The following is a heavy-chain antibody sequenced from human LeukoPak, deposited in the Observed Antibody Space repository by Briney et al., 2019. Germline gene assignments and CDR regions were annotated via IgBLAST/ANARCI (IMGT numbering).Heavy chain of an antibody. CDR3: ARVMSVHLGGSYGPEADY. CDR1: GGSISSSSYY. V-gene: IGHV4-39*07. CDR2: IYYSGST. J-gene: IGHJ4*02. Sequence: SETLSLTCTVSGGSISSSSYYWGWIRQPPGKGLEWIGSIYYSGSTYYNPSLKSRVTISVDTSKNQFSLKLSSVTAADTAVYYCARVMSVHLGGSYGPEADYWGQGTLVTVSS. D-gene: IGHD5-18*01.